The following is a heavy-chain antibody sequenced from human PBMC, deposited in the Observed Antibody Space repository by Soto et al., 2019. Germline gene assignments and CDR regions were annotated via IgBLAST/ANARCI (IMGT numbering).Heavy chain of an antibody. CDR3: ARGLHYDYIWGSYRQYYFGY. CDR2: INHSGST. Sequence: PSETLSLTCAAYGGSFSGYYWSWIRQPPGKGLEWIGEINHSGSTNYNPSLKSRVTISVDTSKNQFSLKLSSVTAADTAVYYCARGLHYDYIWGSYRQYYFGYWGQGTLVTVSS. D-gene: IGHD3-16*02. V-gene: IGHV4-34*01. CDR1: GGSFSGYY. J-gene: IGHJ4*02.